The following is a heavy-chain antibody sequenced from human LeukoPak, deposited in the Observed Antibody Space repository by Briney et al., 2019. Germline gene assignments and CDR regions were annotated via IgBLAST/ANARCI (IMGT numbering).Heavy chain of an antibody. J-gene: IGHJ4*02. CDR1: GGSISSYY. CDR2: IYYSGST. CDR3: ARGTRPLWFGELWGSFDY. Sequence: SETLSLTCTVSGGSISSYYWSWIRQPPGKGLEWIGYIYYSGSTNYNPSLKSRVTISVDTSKNQFSLKLSSVTAADTAVYYCARGTRPLWFGELWGSFDYWGQGTLVTVSS. D-gene: IGHD3-10*01. V-gene: IGHV4-59*01.